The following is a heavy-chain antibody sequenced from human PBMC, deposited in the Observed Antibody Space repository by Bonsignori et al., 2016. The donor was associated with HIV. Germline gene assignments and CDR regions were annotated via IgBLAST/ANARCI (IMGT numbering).Heavy chain of an antibody. J-gene: IGHJ4*02. CDR3: ARLEGPYFFDY. D-gene: IGHD1-1*01. Sequence: VRQMPGKGLEWMAIIYPGDSETRYSPSFQGQVTISADKSLTTAYLQWSTLQASDTAVYYCARLEGPYFFDYWGQGTLVTVSS. CDR2: IYPGDSET. V-gene: IGHV5-51*01.